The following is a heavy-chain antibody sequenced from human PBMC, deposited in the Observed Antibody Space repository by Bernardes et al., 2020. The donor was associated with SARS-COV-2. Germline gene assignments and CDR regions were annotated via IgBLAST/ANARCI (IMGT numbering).Heavy chain of an antibody. D-gene: IGHD1-7*01. V-gene: IGHV3-21*01. CDR3: ARESDWNYVFDY. CDR2: ITSSSSYK. CDR1: EFTFSSYA. J-gene: IGHJ4*02. Sequence: GGSLRLSCAASEFTFSSYAMSWVRKGPGKGLEWVSSITSSSSYKYYADSVKGRFTISRDNAKNSLYLQMNSLRAEDTAVYFCARESDWNYVFDYWGQGTLVTVSS.